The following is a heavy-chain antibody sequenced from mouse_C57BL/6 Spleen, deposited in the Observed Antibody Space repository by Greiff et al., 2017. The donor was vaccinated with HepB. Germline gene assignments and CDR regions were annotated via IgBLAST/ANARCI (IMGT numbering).Heavy chain of an antibody. Sequence: DVKLEESGGGLVKPGGSLKLSCAASGVTFSDYGMHWVLQGPEKGLEWVAYIGSGSSTIYYADTVKGRFTISRDNAKNTLFLQMTSLRSEDTAMYYCARCDGYSRFAYWGHGTLVTVSA. CDR2: IGSGSSTI. V-gene: IGHV5-17*01. J-gene: IGHJ3*01. D-gene: IGHD2-3*01. CDR1: GVTFSDYG. CDR3: ARCDGYSRFAY.